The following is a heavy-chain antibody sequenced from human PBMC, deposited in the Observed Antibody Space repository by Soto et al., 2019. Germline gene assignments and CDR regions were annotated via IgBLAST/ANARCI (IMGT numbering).Heavy chain of an antibody. CDR1: GFTFSDAW. CDR3: TTDLGGPRRHPWSPEFDR. D-gene: IGHD2-15*01. CDR2: IKRKTDGGTT. J-gene: IGHJ4*02. Sequence: GGSLILSCAVSGFTFSDAWMNWVRQAPGKGLEWVGRIKRKTDGGTTDYAAPVKGRFTISRDDSTNTLYLQMNSLQSEDTAVYYCTTDLGGPRRHPWSPEFDRWGQGALVTV. V-gene: IGHV3-15*07.